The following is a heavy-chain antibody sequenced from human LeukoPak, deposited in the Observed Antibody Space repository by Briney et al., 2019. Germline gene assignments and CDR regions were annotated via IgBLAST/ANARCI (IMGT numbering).Heavy chain of an antibody. J-gene: IGHJ4*02. CDR3: TRVGYIDEGIDY. Sequence: GGSLRLSCVASGFPFSSYWMTWVRQAPGKGLEWVANIKQDGSKKSYVDSVKGRSTISRGNAKNSLYLQMNGLRAEDTAIYYCTRVGYIDEGIDYWGQGTLVTVSS. CDR2: IKQDGSKK. CDR1: GFPFSSYW. D-gene: IGHD5-24*01. V-gene: IGHV3-7*04.